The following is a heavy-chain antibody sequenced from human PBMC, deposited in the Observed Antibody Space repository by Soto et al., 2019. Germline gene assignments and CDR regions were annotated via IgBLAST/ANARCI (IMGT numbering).Heavy chain of an antibody. V-gene: IGHV1-2*04. D-gene: IGHD2-15*01. Sequence: ASVKVSCKASGYTFTGYFMHWVRQAPGQGLEWMGWINPNSGGTNYAQKFQGWVTMSRDTSMSTAYMELSRLRSDDTAVYYCARETGVKYNHQVSLTDVDTYCSGGSCYSGRGAFDIWGQGTMVTVSS. CDR1: GYTFTGYF. CDR3: ARETGVKYNHQVSLTDVDTYCSGGSCYSGRGAFDI. CDR2: INPNSGGT. J-gene: IGHJ3*02.